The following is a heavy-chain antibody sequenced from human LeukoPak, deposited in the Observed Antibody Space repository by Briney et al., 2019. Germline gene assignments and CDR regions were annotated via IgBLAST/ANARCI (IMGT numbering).Heavy chain of an antibody. J-gene: IGHJ4*02. CDR1: RLSFDDYY. D-gene: IGHD2-21*02. V-gene: IGHV4-34*01. CDR3: TRMTAGHDY. Sequence: PSQTLSLTCPVSRLSFDDYYWSWVRQTPGKGLEWNGEINHSGYTNDSPSLKSRVTLSIDTSRKQFSLNLRSVTVADTGIYYCTRMTAGHDYWGQGTLVTVSS. CDR2: INHSGYT.